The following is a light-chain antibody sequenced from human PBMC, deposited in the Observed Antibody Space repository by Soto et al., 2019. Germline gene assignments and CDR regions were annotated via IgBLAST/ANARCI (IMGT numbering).Light chain of an antibody. J-gene: IGLJ3*02. V-gene: IGLV1-47*01. CDR2: RNN. CDR3: AAWDDSLSALV. Sequence: QLVLTQPPSASGTPGQRVTISCSGSSSNIGSNYVYWYQHLPGTAPKLLIYRNNQRPSGVPDRFSGSKSGTSASLAISGLRSEDEADYYCAAWDDSLSALVFGGGTKLTVL. CDR1: SSNIGSNY.